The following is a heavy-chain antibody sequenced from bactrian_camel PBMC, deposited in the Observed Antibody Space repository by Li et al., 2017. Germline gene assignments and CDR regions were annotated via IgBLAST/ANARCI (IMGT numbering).Heavy chain of an antibody. D-gene: IGHD1*01. V-gene: IGHV3S53*01. CDR3: AAEKSLTCWVKKSPYEYDY. Sequence: QLVESGGGSVQAGGSLGLSCAASGYTISRVFMGWSRQAPGKEREWVANIDTYGLPTYAESVKGRFAISIDNAKNTLYLTMNSLKPEDTAMYYCAAEKSLTCWVKKSPYEYDYWGQGTQVTVS. CDR1: GYTISRVF. CDR2: IDTYGLP. J-gene: IGHJ4*01.